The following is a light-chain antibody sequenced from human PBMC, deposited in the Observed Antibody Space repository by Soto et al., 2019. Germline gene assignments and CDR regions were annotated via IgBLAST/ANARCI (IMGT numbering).Light chain of an antibody. J-gene: IGKJ1*01. Sequence: DIQMTQSPSTLSASVGGRVTITCRASQSISSWLAWYQQKPGKAPKLLIYKASSLESGVPSRFSGSGSGTEFTLTISSLQPYDFATYYCQQYNSSPTFGQGTKVEIK. CDR3: QQYNSSPT. CDR2: KAS. CDR1: QSISSW. V-gene: IGKV1-5*03.